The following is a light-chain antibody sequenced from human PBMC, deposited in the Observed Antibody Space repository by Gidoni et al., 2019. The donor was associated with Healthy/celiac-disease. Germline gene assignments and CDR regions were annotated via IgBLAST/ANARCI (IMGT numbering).Light chain of an antibody. V-gene: IGKV3-20*01. J-gene: IGKJ1*01. Sequence: EIVLPQSPGTLSLSPGERATLSCRASQRVSSSYLAWYQQKPGQAPRLLIYGASRRATGIPDRFSGSGSGTDFTLTISRLEPEDFAVYYCQQYGSSPEWTFGQGTKVEIK. CDR3: QQYGSSPEWT. CDR1: QRVSSSY. CDR2: GAS.